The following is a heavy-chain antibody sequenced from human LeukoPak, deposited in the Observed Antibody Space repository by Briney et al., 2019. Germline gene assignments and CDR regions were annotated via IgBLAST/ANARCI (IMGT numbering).Heavy chain of an antibody. CDR2: INPNSGGT. V-gene: IGHV1-2*02. D-gene: IGHD6-13*01. CDR3: ARDSGSSSWEFDY. Sequence: ASVKVSCKASGYTFIDYYMHWVRQAPGQGLEWVGWINPNSGGTTYAQQFQGRVTMTRDTSISTAYMELTRLGSDDTAVYYCARDSGSSSWEFDYWGQGTLVTVSS. CDR1: GYTFIDYY. J-gene: IGHJ4*02.